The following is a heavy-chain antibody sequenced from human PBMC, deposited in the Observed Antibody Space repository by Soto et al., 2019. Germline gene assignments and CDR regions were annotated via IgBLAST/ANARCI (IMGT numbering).Heavy chain of an antibody. Sequence: QVHLVQSGAEVKKPGASVKVSCKASGYSFTGYYIHWVRQARGHGLEWMGWINPHSDGTNDAQKFQGRVTLTRETSISTAYMELKSLRSDDTAVYYFARVWRGSSSSWYTHLGYWGQGTLVTVSS. CDR3: ARVWRGSSSSWYTHLGY. CDR2: INPHSDGT. V-gene: IGHV1-2*02. CDR1: GYSFTGYY. D-gene: IGHD6-13*01. J-gene: IGHJ4*02.